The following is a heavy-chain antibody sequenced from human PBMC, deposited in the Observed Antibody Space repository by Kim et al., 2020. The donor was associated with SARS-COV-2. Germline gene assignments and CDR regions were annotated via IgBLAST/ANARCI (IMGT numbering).Heavy chain of an antibody. CDR1: GFTFSSYW. V-gene: IGHV3-74*01. J-gene: IGHJ6*02. D-gene: IGHD1-20*01. Sequence: GGSLRLSCAASGFTFSSYWMHWVRQAPGKGLVWVSRINSDGSSTSYADSVKGRFTISRDNAKNTLYLQMNSLRAEDTAVYYCARAINPEELYYNWNDYYGMDVWGQGTTVTVSS. CDR2: INSDGSST. CDR3: ARAINPEELYYNWNDYYGMDV.